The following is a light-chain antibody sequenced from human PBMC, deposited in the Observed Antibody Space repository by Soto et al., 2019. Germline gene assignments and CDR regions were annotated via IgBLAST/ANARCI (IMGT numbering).Light chain of an antibody. CDR3: QQYDTSPLT. V-gene: IGKV3-20*01. J-gene: IGKJ1*01. CDR1: QSVSSSF. CDR2: GAS. Sequence: EIVLTQSPGTLSLSPGERATLSCRASQSVSSSFLAWYQQKPGQAPRLLIYGASNRATGIPDRFSGSGSGTDFTLTISSLEPEDFAVYYCQQYDTSPLTFGQGTKVEIK.